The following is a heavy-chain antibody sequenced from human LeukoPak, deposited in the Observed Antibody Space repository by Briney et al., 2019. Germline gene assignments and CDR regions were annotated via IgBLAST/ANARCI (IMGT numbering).Heavy chain of an antibody. CDR1: GYTFTDYH. CDR3: ARGAISSQGFDI. J-gene: IGHJ3*02. D-gene: IGHD3-3*01. V-gene: IGHV1-18*01. Sequence: ASVKVSCKASGYTFTDYHFSWLRQAPGQGLEWMGWIGTDNGNTNYAQKFQDRVTMTTDTSTTTAYMELRSLRSDDTAVYYCARGAISSQGFDIWGQGTMVTVSS. CDR2: IGTDNGNT.